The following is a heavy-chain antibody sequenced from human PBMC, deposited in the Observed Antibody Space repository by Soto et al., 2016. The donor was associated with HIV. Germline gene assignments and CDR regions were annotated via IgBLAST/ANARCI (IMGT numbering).Heavy chain of an antibody. CDR3: AKSRKSYNQYFDY. J-gene: IGHJ4*02. Sequence: EVQLLESGGDLVQPGGSLRLSCAASGFTFSNYAMSWVRQAPGKGLEWVSAISGTGGSTYYADSVRGRFTISRDTSKNTLNLQMNSLRAEDTATYYCAKSRKSYNQYFDYWGQGTLVTVSS. CDR1: GFTFSNYA. V-gene: IGHV3-23*01. D-gene: IGHD1-26*01. CDR2: ISGTGGST.